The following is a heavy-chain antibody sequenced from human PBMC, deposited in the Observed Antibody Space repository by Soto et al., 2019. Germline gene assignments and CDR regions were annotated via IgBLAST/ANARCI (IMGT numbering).Heavy chain of an antibody. J-gene: IGHJ4*02. V-gene: IGHV3-33*01. Sequence: QVPLVESGGGVVQPGRSLRLSCAASGFTFSNYGMHWVRQAPGKGLEWVAVIYYDGSIKYYADSVKGRFTISRDNCKTTLYLQMNSLRAEDTAVYYCARGDNSGRAEWGQGTLVTVSS. CDR3: ARGDNSGRAE. CDR2: IYYDGSIK. D-gene: IGHD3-10*01. CDR1: GFTFSNYG.